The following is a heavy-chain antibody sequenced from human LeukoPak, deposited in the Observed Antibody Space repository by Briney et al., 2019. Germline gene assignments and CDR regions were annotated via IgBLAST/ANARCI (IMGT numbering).Heavy chain of an antibody. V-gene: IGHV4-38-2*01. CDR3: ARGVENYYYYMDV. Sequence: PSETLSLTCAVSGYSISSGYYWGWIRQPPGKGLEWIGSIYHSGSTYYNPSLKSRVTISVDTSKNQFSLKLSSVTAADTAVYYCARGVENYYYYMDVWGKGTTVTVSS. CDR2: IYHSGST. D-gene: IGHD5-24*01. CDR1: GYSISSGYY. J-gene: IGHJ6*03.